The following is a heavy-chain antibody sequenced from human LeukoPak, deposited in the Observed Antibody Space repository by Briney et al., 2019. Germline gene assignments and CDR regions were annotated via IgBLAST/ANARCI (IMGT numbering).Heavy chain of an antibody. CDR2: ISSSGSTI. V-gene: IGHV3-48*04. D-gene: IGHD1-26*01. CDR3: VRDWSGSYWTGFDY. Sequence: PGGSLRLSCAASGFTFSSYSMNWVRQAPGKGLEWVSYISSSGSTIYYADSVKGRFTISRDNAKNSLSLQMNSLRAEDTAVYYCVRDWSGSYWTGFDYWGQGTLVTVSS. CDR1: GFTFSSYS. J-gene: IGHJ4*02.